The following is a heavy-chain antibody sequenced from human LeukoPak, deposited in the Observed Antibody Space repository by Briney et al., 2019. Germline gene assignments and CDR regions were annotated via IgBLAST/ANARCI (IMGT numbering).Heavy chain of an antibody. CDR2: INPNSGGT. CDR1: GYTFTGYY. D-gene: IGHD2-2*01. Sequence: ASVKVSCKASGYTFTGYYMHWVRQAPGQGLEWMGWINPNSGGTNYAQKFQGRVTMTRGTSISTAYMELSRLRSDDTAVYYCAREDCSSTSCYGYGMDVWGQGTTVTVSS. CDR3: AREDCSSTSCYGYGMDV. J-gene: IGHJ6*02. V-gene: IGHV1-2*02.